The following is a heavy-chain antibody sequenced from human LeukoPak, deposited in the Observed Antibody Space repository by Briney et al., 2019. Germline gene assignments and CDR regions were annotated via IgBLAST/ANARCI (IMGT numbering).Heavy chain of an antibody. V-gene: IGHV3-15*01. D-gene: IGHD2-2*01. CDR1: GFTFTTAW. Sequence: PGGSLRLSCSASGFTFTTAWMSWVRQAPGKGLEWVGHVKSKNDGGGTTDYAAPVKGRFSISRDDSKTTLYLQMNSLKTEDTAVYYCTTNFWGAKNCSSNKCYDAFDIWGQGTMVTVSS. CDR3: TTNFWGAKNCSSNKCYDAFDI. J-gene: IGHJ3*02. CDR2: VKSKNDGGGTT.